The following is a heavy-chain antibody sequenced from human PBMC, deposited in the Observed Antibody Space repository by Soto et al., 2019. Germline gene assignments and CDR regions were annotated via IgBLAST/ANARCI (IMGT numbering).Heavy chain of an antibody. Sequence: SETLSITWAAHNGSFTDYFWTWIRQSPGKGMEWIGEIDHRGGATYHASLRSRVTISRETAKNHFSLSLRSLSAADTAVYYCVARGMTYDFLSGPHPFEPWGHGTLVT. CDR3: VARGMTYDFLSGPHPFEP. CDR2: IDHRGGA. J-gene: IGHJ5*02. V-gene: IGHV4-34*01. CDR1: NGSFTDYF. D-gene: IGHD3-3*01.